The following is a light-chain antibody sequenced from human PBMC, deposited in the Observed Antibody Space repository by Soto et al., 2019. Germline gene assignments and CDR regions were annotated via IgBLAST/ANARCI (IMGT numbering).Light chain of an antibody. CDR3: QQFYSYPYT. V-gene: IGKV1-13*02. Sequence: ATQLTQSPSSLSASVGDRVTITCRASQGISSALAWYQQKPGKPPKLLIYDASSLESGVPSRFSGSGSGTDFSLTISSLQPEDFATYYCQQFYSYPYTFGQGTKLESK. CDR2: DAS. J-gene: IGKJ2*01. CDR1: QGISSA.